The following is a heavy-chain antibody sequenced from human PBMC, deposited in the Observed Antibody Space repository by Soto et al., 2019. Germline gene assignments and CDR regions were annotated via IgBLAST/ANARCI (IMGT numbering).Heavy chain of an antibody. CDR3: ASRDDSEIRGYGMDV. J-gene: IGHJ6*02. V-gene: IGHV1-69*06. Sequence: SVKFSCKASGGTFSSYAISCVRQAPGQGLEWMGGIIPIFGTANYAQKFQGRVTITADKSTSTAYMELSSLRSEGTAVYYCASRDDSEIRGYGMDVWGQGTTVTVSS. D-gene: IGHD3-10*01. CDR1: GGTFSSYA. CDR2: IIPIFGTA.